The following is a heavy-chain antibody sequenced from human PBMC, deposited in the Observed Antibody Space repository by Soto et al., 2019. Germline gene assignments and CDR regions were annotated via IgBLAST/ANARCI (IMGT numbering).Heavy chain of an antibody. CDR1: GYSFTSYG. CDR3: ARDPGSYSGSHLV. J-gene: IGHJ4*02. V-gene: IGHV1-18*01. CDR2: ISAYNGNT. D-gene: IGHD1-26*01. Sequence: ASVKVSCKASGYSFTSYGINWVRQAPGQGLEWMGWISAYNGNTNYARKLQDKVTLTTDTSTSTAYMELRSLTSDDTAVYYCARDPGSYSGSHLVWGPGTQVTVFS.